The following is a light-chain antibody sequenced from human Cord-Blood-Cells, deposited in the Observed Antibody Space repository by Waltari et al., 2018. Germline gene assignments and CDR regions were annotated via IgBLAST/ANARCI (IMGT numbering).Light chain of an antibody. J-gene: IGKJ2*01. CDR3: QQSYSTPPT. CDR2: AAS. V-gene: IGKV1-39*01. Sequence: DIQMTQSPSSLSASVGDRVTIICRASQSISSYLNWYQQKPGKAPKLLIYAASSLQSGVPSKFSGSGSGTDCTLTISSLQPEDFATYYCQQSYSTPPTFGQGTKLEIK. CDR1: QSISSY.